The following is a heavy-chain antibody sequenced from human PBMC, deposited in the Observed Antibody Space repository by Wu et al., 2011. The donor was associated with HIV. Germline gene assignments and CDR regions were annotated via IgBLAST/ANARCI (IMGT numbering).Heavy chain of an antibody. V-gene: IGHV1-2*02. D-gene: IGHD4-17*01. CDR3: ARGVTYGDYDIGAFDI. Sequence: QVQLVQSGAEVKKPGASVKVSCKASGYTFTGYYMHWVRQAPGQGLEWMGWINPNSGGTNYAQKFQGRVTMTRDTSISTAYMELSSLRSEDTAVYYCARGVTYGDYDIGAFDIWGQGTMVTVSS. CDR1: GYTFTGYY. J-gene: IGHJ3*02. CDR2: INPNSGGT.